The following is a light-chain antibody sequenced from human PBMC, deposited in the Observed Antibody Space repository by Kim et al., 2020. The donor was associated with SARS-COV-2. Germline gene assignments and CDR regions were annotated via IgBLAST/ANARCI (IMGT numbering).Light chain of an antibody. CDR3: QVWDSSSDHRVV. CDR2: YDS. J-gene: IGLJ2*01. V-gene: IGLV3-21*04. CDR1: SIGSKR. Sequence: PGKTGRVSWGGNSIGSKRVNWYQQEPGQAPVLVIYYDSDRPSGIPERFSGSNSGNTATLTISRVEAGDEADYYCQVWDSSSDHRVVFGGGTQLTVL.